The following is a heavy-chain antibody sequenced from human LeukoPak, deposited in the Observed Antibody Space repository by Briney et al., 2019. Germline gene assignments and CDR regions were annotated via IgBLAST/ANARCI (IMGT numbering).Heavy chain of an antibody. D-gene: IGHD3-10*01. CDR3: AKDPGILWFGELLGSSFDY. Sequence: GGSLRLSCAASGFTFSSYGMNWVRQAPGKGLEWVAFIRYDGSNKYYADSVKGRFTISRDNSKNTLYLQMNSLRAEDTAVYYCAKDPGILWFGELLGSSFDYWGQGTLVTVSS. CDR1: GFTFSSYG. V-gene: IGHV3-30*02. J-gene: IGHJ4*02. CDR2: IRYDGSNK.